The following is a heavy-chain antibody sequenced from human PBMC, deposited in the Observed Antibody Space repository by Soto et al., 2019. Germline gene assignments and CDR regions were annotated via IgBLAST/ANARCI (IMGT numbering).Heavy chain of an antibody. CDR3: ARDRGPSSGYYPYWFDP. Sequence: QVQLVKSGAEVKKPGSSVKVSCKASGGTFSSYAISWVRQAPGQGLEWMGEIIPMFGTANYAQKFQGRVTITADESTSTAYMELSSLRSEDTAVYYCARDRGPSSGYYPYWFDPWCQGTLVTVSS. CDR2: IIPMFGTA. D-gene: IGHD3-22*01. V-gene: IGHV1-69*12. J-gene: IGHJ5*02. CDR1: GGTFSSYA.